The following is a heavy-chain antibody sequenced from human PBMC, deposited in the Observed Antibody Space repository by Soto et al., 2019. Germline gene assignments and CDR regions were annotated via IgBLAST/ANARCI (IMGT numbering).Heavy chain of an antibody. CDR1: GGSISSSNW. CDR3: AKIKKGGYYYYYGMDV. D-gene: IGHD3-16*01. Sequence: NPSETLSLTCAVSGGSISSSNWWSWVRQPPGKGLEWIGEIYHSGSTNYNPSLKSRVTISVDKSKNQFSLKLSSVTAADTAVYYCAKIKKGGYYYYYGMDVWGQGTTVTVSS. CDR2: IYHSGST. V-gene: IGHV4-4*02. J-gene: IGHJ6*02.